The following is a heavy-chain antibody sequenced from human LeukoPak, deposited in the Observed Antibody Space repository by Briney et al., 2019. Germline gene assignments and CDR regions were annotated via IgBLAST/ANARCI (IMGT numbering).Heavy chain of an antibody. CDR2: IYSGGDT. J-gene: IGHJ4*02. Sequence: GGSLRLSCAVSEFTVYNSYMSWVRQAPGKGLEWVSIIYSGGDTFYVDSVKGRFTISRDKSKNTVYIQMNSLRAEDTAVYYCATRDRNNGVDYWGQGTQVTVSS. CDR1: EFTVYNSY. V-gene: IGHV3-53*01. D-gene: IGHD2-8*01. CDR3: ATRDRNNGVDY.